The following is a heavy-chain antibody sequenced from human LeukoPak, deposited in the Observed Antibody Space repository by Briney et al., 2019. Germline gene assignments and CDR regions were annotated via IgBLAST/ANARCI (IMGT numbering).Heavy chain of an antibody. CDR1: GGSISSYY. CDR3: ARVAYYYDSSGNYREAFDY. J-gene: IGHJ4*02. CDR2: IYSSGST. Sequence: SETLSLTCTVSGGSISSYYWSWIRQPAGKGLELIGRIYSSGSTNYNPSLKSRVTMSVDTSKNQFSLKLSSVTAADTAVYYCARVAYYYDSSGNYREAFDYWGQGTLVTVSS. V-gene: IGHV4-4*07. D-gene: IGHD3-22*01.